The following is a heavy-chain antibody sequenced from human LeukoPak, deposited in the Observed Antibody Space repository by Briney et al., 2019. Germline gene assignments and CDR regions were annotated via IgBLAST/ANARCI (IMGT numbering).Heavy chain of an antibody. CDR2: ISSSSSYI. V-gene: IGHV3-21*01. J-gene: IGHJ3*02. Sequence: GGSLRLSCAASGFTFSSYSMNWVRQAPGKGLEWVSSISSSSSYIYYADSVKGRFTISRDNAKNSLYLQMNSLRAEDTAVYYCARAVGGGGDAFDIWGQGTMVTVSS. CDR1: GFTFSSYS. D-gene: IGHD3-10*01. CDR3: ARAVGGGGDAFDI.